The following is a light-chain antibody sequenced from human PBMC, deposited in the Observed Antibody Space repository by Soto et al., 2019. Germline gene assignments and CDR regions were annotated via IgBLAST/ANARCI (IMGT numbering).Light chain of an antibody. CDR1: QSVSSNY. V-gene: IGKV3-20*01. J-gene: IGKJ4*01. CDR3: QQYGSSLGVT. CDR2: GAS. Sequence: DIVLTQSPGTLSLSPGERATLSCRASQSVSSNYLAWYQQKPGQAPRLLIHGASSRATGIPDRFSGSGSGTDFTLTISRLEPEDFAVYYCQQYGSSLGVTFGGGTKVDIK.